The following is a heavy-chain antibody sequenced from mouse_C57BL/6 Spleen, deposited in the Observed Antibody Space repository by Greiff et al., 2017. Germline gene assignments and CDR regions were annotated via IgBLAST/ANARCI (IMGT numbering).Heavy chain of an antibody. V-gene: IGHV5-16*01. CDR1: GFTFSDYY. CDR3: ARVYSNGYFGY. D-gene: IGHD2-5*01. J-gene: IGHJ2*01. CDR2: ITYDGSSS. Sequence: EVKLEASVGGLVQPGSSMKLSCTASGFTFSDYYMAWVRQVPETGLEWVANITYDGSSSYFLYSLKSRFIISRDNSKNILYLQMRSLTSEDTATYYCARVYSNGYFGYWGQGTALTVSS.